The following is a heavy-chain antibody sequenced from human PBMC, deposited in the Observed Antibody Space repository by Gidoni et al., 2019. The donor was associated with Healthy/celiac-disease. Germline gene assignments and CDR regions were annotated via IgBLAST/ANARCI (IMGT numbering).Heavy chain of an antibody. Sequence: QVQLQESGPGLVKPSATLSPTCAVSGGSISSSNWWSWVRQPPGKGLEWIGEIYHSGSTNYNPSLKSRVTISVDKSKNQFSLKLSSVTAADTAVYYCARFPHSLYYYYYGMDVWGQGTTVTVSS. CDR3: ARFPHSLYYYYYGMDV. J-gene: IGHJ6*02. CDR1: GGSISSSNW. CDR2: IYHSGST. V-gene: IGHV4-4*02.